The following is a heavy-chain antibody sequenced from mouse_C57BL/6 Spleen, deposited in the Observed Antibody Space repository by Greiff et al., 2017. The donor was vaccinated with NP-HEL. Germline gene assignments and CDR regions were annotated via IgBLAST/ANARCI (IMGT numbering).Heavy chain of an antibody. V-gene: IGHV1-74*01. CDR3: AIWGYGSSYPFGY. J-gene: IGHJ2*01. CDR2: IHPSDSDP. D-gene: IGHD1-1*01. Sequence: QVQLKQPGAELVKPGASVKVSCKASGYTFTSYWMHWVKQRPGQGLEWIGRIHPSDSDPNYNQKFKGKATLTVDKSASTAYMKLSSLTSEDSAVYYCAIWGYGSSYPFGYWGQGTTLTVSS. CDR1: GYTFTSYW.